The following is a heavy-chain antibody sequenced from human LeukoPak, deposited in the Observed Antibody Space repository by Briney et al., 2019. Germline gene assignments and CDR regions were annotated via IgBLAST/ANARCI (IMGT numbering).Heavy chain of an antibody. CDR2: IHFNDVT. CDR1: GFSLNTDRVG. J-gene: IGHJ4*02. V-gene: IGHV2-5*01. D-gene: IGHD1-7*01. Sequence: SGPTLLHPTQTLTLTCTFSGFSLNTDRVGVGWVRQPPGKALEWLAVIHFNDVTHYTPSLLGRLTITKDTSNNQAVLRLTDVTPVDTATYYCARRLTFGTTFDRWGQGMLVTVSS. CDR3: ARRLTFGTTFDR.